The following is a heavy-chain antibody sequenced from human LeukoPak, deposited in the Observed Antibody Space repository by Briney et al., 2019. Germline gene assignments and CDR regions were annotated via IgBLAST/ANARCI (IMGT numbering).Heavy chain of an antibody. J-gene: IGHJ4*02. CDR1: GFTFSGHW. CDR2: INQGGSDK. Sequence: PGGPLRLSCAASGFTFSGHWMSWVRQAPGKGLEWVANINQGGSDKYYVDSVKGRFTISRDNANNLLYLQMNSLRGEDTAVYYCTRDRSRAEDDWGQGTLVTVS. CDR3: TRDRSRAEDD. V-gene: IGHV3-7*01. D-gene: IGHD1-14*01.